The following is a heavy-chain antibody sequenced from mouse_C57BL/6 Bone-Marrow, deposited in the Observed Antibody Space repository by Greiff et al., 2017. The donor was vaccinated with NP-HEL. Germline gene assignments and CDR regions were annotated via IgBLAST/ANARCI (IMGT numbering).Heavy chain of an antibody. V-gene: IGHV5-17*01. CDR1: GFTFSDYG. CDR3: ARLGATVVATDYYAMDY. Sequence: EVKLVESGGGLVKPGGSLKLSCAASGFTFSDYGMHWVRQAPEKGLEWVAYISSGSSTIYYADTVKGRFTISRDNAKNTLFLQMTSLRSEDTAMYYCARLGATVVATDYYAMDYWGQGTSVTVSS. D-gene: IGHD1-1*01. CDR2: ISSGSSTI. J-gene: IGHJ4*01.